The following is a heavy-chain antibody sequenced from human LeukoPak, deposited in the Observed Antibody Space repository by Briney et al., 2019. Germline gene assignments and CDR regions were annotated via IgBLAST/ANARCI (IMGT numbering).Heavy chain of an antibody. D-gene: IGHD4-17*01. CDR3: ARVYGDQTWWFDP. J-gene: IGHJ5*02. V-gene: IGHV4-30-4*01. Sequence: SETLSLTCTVSGGSVSSYYWSWIRQPPGKGLEWIGYIYYSGSTYYNPSLKSRVTISVDRSKNQFSLKLSSVTAADTAVYYCARVYGDQTWWFDPWGQGTLVTVSS. CDR2: IYYSGST. CDR1: GGSVSSYY.